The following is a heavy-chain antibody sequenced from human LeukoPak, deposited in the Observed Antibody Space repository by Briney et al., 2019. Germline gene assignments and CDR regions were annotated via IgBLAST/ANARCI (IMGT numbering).Heavy chain of an antibody. Sequence: ASVKVSCKASGYTFTSYYMHWVRQAPGQGLEWMGIINPSGGSTTYAQKFQGRVTMTRDTSTSTVYMELSSLRSEDTAVYYCASSSYDSSGTRGAFDIWGQGTMVTVSS. J-gene: IGHJ3*02. CDR1: GYTFTSYY. D-gene: IGHD3-22*01. CDR3: ASSSYDSSGTRGAFDI. V-gene: IGHV1-46*01. CDR2: INPSGGST.